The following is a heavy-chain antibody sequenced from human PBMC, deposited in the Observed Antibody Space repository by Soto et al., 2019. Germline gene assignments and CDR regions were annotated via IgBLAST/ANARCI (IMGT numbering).Heavy chain of an antibody. D-gene: IGHD3-10*01. V-gene: IGHV4-39*01. CDR1: GASVSNISYF. CDR2: IYYSGTT. J-gene: IGHJ5*02. CDR3: ARGGSGTWHWFDP. Sequence: QLHLPESGPGLVKPSETLSLTCTVAGASVSNISYFCVWLRQPPGKGLEWICSIYYSGTTYYRPSLKSRVTISVDTSKNQFSLKLNSLTASDADVYSCARGGSGTWHWFDPWGQGTLVTVSS.